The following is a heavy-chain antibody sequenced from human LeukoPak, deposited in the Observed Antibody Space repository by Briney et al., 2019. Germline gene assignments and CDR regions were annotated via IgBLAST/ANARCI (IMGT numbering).Heavy chain of an antibody. J-gene: IGHJ4*02. V-gene: IGHV3-23*01. D-gene: IGHD3-10*01. CDR2: ISGSGGST. Sequence: GGSLRLSCAASGFTFSSYGMSWVRQAPGKGLEWVSAISGSGGSTYYADSVKGRFTISRDNPKNTLYLQMNSLRAEDTAVYYCAKAGHYYGSGSSFDYWGQGTLVTVSS. CDR3: AKAGHYYGSGSSFDY. CDR1: GFTFSSYG.